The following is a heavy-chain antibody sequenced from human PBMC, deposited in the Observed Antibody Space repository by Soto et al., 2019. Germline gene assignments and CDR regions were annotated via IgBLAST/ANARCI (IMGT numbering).Heavy chain of an antibody. D-gene: IGHD3-22*01. J-gene: IGHJ4*02. V-gene: IGHV3-23*01. CDR1: GFTFSSYA. Sequence: EVQLLESGGGLVQPGGSLRLSCAASGFTFSSYAMSWVRQAPGKGLEWVSAISGSGGSTYYADSMKGRFTISRDNSKNTLYLQMNSLRAEDTAVYYCAKSKYYDSSGYSYWGQGTLVTVSS. CDR2: ISGSGGST. CDR3: AKSKYYDSSGYSY.